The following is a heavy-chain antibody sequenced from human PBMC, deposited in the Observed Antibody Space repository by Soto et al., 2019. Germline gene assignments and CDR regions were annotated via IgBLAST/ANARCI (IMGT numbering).Heavy chain of an antibody. Sequence: QVQLVESGGGVVQPGRSLRLSCAASGFTFSSYGMQWVRRAPGKGLEWVAVIWHDGSNQYYADSVKGRFPISRDNSNNILYLQLNSLRAEDTAVYYCARERGQIDYWGQGIQVNVSS. CDR1: GFTFSSYG. CDR2: IWHDGSNQ. V-gene: IGHV3-33*01. CDR3: ARERGQIDY. J-gene: IGHJ4*02.